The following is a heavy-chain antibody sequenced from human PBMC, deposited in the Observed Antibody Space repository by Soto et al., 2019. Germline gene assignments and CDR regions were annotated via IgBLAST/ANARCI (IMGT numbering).Heavy chain of an antibody. CDR1: GYTFTSYY. CDR3: ARDKGYSSGWFRIQSAYYYYYGMDV. Sequence: ASVKVSCKASGYTFTSYYMHWVRQAPGQGLEWMGIINPSGGSTSYAQKFQGRVTMTRDTSTSTVYMELSSLRSEDTAVYYCARDKGYSSGWFRIQSAYYYYYGMDVWGQGNTVTVSS. J-gene: IGHJ6*02. CDR2: INPSGGST. V-gene: IGHV1-46*01. D-gene: IGHD6-19*01.